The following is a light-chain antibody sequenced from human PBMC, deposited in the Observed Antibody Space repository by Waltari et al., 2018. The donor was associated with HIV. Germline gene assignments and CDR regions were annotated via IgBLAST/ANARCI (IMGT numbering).Light chain of an antibody. CDR2: DAS. V-gene: IGKV3-11*01. CDR1: QSVSSY. Sequence: DIVLTQSPATLSLSPGERATLSCRASQSVSSYLAWYQQKPGQAPRLLIYDASNRATGIPARFSGSGSGTDFTLTISSLEPEDFAVYYCQQRSNWPPGLTFGGGTKVEIK. J-gene: IGKJ4*01. CDR3: QQRSNWPPGLT.